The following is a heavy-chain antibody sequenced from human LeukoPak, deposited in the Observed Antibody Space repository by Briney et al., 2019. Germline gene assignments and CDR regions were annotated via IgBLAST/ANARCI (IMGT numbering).Heavy chain of an antibody. D-gene: IGHD5-24*01. J-gene: IGHJ6*03. CDR2: INHSGST. V-gene: IGHV4-34*01. CDR1: GGSISSYY. Sequence: PSETLSLTCTVSGGSISSYYWSWIRQPPGKGLEWIGEINHSGSTNYNPSLKSRVTISVDTSKNQFSLKLSSVTAADTAVYYCARGSDASLYYYYYMDVWGKGTTVTVSS. CDR3: ARGSDASLYYYYYMDV.